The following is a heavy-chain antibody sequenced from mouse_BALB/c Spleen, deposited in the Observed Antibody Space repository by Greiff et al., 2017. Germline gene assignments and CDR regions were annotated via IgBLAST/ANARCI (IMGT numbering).Heavy chain of an antibody. CDR3: ARMGYYYFDY. Sequence: QVQLQQSGPGLVAPSQTLSITCAVSGFTLTRYTVPWVRQPPGKGLEWLGMIWSGGSTDYNSALKSRLSISKDNSKSQVFLKMNSLQTDDTAMYYCARMGYYYFDYWGQGTTLTVSS. CDR1: GFTLTRYT. CDR2: IWSGGST. V-gene: IGHV2-6-4*01. D-gene: IGHD2-3*01. J-gene: IGHJ2*01.